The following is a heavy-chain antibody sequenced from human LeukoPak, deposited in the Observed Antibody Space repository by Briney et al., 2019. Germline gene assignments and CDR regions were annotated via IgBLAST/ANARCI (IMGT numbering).Heavy chain of an antibody. V-gene: IGHV1-18*01. D-gene: IGHD6-19*01. Sequence: ASVKVSCKASGYTFTSYGISWVRQAPGQGLEWMGWISAYNGNTNYAQKLQGRVTMTTDTSTSTAYMELRSLRSDDTAVYYCAREMYSSGWALFDYWGQGTLVTVSS. J-gene: IGHJ4*02. CDR3: AREMYSSGWALFDY. CDR2: ISAYNGNT. CDR1: GYTFTSYG.